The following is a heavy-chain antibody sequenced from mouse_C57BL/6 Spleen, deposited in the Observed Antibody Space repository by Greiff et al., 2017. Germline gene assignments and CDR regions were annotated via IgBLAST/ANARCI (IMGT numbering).Heavy chain of an antibody. J-gene: IGHJ3*01. Sequence: VQLVESGPELVKPGASVKISCKASGYAFSSSWMNWVKQRPGKGLEWIGRIYPGDGDTNYNGKFKGKATLTADKSSSTAYMQLSSLTSEDSAVYFCALDSSGSAWFAYWGQGTLVTVSA. V-gene: IGHV1-82*01. CDR1: GYAFSSSW. CDR3: ALDSSGSAWFAY. CDR2: IYPGDGDT. D-gene: IGHD3-2*02.